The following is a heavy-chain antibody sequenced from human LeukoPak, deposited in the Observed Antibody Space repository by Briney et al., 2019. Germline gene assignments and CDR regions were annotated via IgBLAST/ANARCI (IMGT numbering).Heavy chain of an antibody. CDR3: ARASSGTKTRLDY. CDR1: GYTFTSYY. J-gene: IGHJ4*02. D-gene: IGHD1-7*01. V-gene: IGHV1-46*01. Sequence: ASVKVSCKASGYTFTSYYMHWVRKAPGQGLEWMGITHPSDGSTTYAQRFQGRVAMTRDTSTSSVYMELSSLRSDDTAGYYCARASSGTKTRLDYWGQGTLVTVSS. CDR2: THPSDGST.